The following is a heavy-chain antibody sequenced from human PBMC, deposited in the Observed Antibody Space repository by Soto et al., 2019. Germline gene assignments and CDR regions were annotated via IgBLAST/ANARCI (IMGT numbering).Heavy chain of an antibody. CDR2: ISGSSSNM. V-gene: IGHV3-21*01. D-gene: IGHD3-3*01. J-gene: IGHJ5*02. CDR3: AKDPNCDVWSGYSGSGWFDP. Sequence: GGSLRLSCAASGFTFSSYSMNWVRQTPGKGLEWVSSISGSSSNMYYADSVKGRFTISRDTAKNSLYLQMNSLRAEDTAVYYCAKDPNCDVWSGYSGSGWFDPWGQGALVTVSS. CDR1: GFTFSSYS.